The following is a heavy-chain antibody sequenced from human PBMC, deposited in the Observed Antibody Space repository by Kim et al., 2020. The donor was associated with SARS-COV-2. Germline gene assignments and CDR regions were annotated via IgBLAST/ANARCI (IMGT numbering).Heavy chain of an antibody. CDR3: ASARCSGGSCSPFDY. J-gene: IGHJ4*02. Sequence: SLKERFTISRDNAKNSLHLRMNSLRAEDTAVYYCASARCSGGSCSPFDYWGQGTLVTVSS. D-gene: IGHD2-15*01. V-gene: IGHV3-21*01.